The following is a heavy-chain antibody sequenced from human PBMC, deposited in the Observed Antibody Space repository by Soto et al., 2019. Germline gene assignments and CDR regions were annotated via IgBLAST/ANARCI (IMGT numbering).Heavy chain of an antibody. CDR3: ASGPPPAADIVLMVYASYNWFDP. Sequence: QLQLQESGPGLVKPSETLSLTCTVSGGSISSSSYYWGWIRQPPGKGLEWIGSIYYSGSTYYNPSLKSRVTISGDTSRNQYHLKLSFVTAADTGVYHCASGPPPAADIVLMVYASYNWFDPWCQGTLVTVSS. J-gene: IGHJ5*02. V-gene: IGHV4-39*01. D-gene: IGHD2-8*01. CDR2: IYYSGST. CDR1: GGSISSSSYY.